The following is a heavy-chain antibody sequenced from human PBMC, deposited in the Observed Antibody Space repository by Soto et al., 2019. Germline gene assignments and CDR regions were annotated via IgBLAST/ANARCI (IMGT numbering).Heavy chain of an antibody. J-gene: IGHJ4*02. CDR3: ARAGYGSGTTKGDY. CDR2: IIPILGIA. Sequence: QVQLVQSGAEVKKPGSSVKVSCKASGGTFSSYTISWVRQAPGQGLEWMGRIIPILGIANYAQKFQGRVTXXAXKXXSTAYMELSSLRSEDTAVYYCARAGYGSGTTKGDYWGQGTLVTVSS. D-gene: IGHD3-10*01. V-gene: IGHV1-69*02. CDR1: GGTFSSYT.